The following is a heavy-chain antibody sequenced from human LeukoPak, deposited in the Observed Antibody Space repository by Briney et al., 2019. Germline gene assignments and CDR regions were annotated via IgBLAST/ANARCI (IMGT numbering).Heavy chain of an antibody. Sequence: ASVKVSRKASGYTFTSYYMHWVRQAPGQGLEWMGIINPSGGSTSYAQKFQGRATMTRDTSTSTVYMELGSLRSEDTAVYYCARDPRKPGDYYYGMDVWGQGTTVTVSS. V-gene: IGHV1-46*01. J-gene: IGHJ6*02. CDR1: GYTFTSYY. CDR3: ARDPRKPGDYYYGMDV. D-gene: IGHD7-27*01. CDR2: INPSGGST.